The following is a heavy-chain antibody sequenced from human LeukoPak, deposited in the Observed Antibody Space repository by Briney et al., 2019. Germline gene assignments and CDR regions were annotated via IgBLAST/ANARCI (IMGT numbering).Heavy chain of an antibody. CDR3: AKDLMGAIDY. V-gene: IGHV3-23*01. D-gene: IGHD2-8*01. CDR1: GFTFSSYA. Sequence: GGSLRLSCAASGFTFSSYAMSWVRQAPGKGLEWVSAISGSGGSTYYADSVKGRFTIVRDNSKNTLYVQMNSLRAEDTAVYYCAKDLMGAIDYWGQGTLVTVSS. CDR2: ISGSGGST. J-gene: IGHJ4*02.